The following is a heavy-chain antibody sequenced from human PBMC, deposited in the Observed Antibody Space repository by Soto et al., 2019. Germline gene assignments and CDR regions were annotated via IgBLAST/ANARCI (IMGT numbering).Heavy chain of an antibody. CDR3: ARSLNSGTSGYGMDV. CDR2: IYYSGST. CDR1: GGSISSYY. J-gene: IGHJ6*02. V-gene: IGHV4-59*01. D-gene: IGHD3-10*01. Sequence: QVQLQESGPGLVKPSETLSLTCTVSGGSISSYYWSWIRQPPGKGLEWIVYIYYSGSTNYNPSLKSRVTISVDTSKNQFSLKLSSVTAADTAVYYCARSLNSGTSGYGMDVWGQGTTVTVSS.